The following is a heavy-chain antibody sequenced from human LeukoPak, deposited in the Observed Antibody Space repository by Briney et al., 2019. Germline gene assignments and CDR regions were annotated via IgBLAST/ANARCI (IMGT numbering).Heavy chain of an antibody. CDR1: XFXXSXXS. V-gene: IGHV3-23*01. D-gene: IGHD2-8*02. Sequence: GGSLRLSCAASXFXXSXXSMXXVXXXPGXXXXWVSGXSGXXGSTYHADSVKGRFTISRDNSKNTLYLQMNSLXAXDTAVYYCAKEGSGDWGQGTLVTVSS. CDR3: AKEGSGD. J-gene: IGHJ4*02. CDR2: XSGXXGST.